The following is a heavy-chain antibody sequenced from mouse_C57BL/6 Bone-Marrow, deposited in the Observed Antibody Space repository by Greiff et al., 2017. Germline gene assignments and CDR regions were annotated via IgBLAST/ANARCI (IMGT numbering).Heavy chain of an antibody. J-gene: IGHJ3*01. CDR3: ARGYYGSSWRFAY. CDR1: GFNIKNTY. V-gene: IGHV14-3*01. D-gene: IGHD1-1*01. Sequence: EVQLQQSVAELVRPGASVKLSCTASGFNIKNTYMHWVKQRPEQGLEWIGRIDPANGNTKYAPKFQGKATITADTSSNTSYLQLSSLTSEDTAIDYCARGYYGSSWRFAYWGQGTLVTVSA. CDR2: IDPANGNT.